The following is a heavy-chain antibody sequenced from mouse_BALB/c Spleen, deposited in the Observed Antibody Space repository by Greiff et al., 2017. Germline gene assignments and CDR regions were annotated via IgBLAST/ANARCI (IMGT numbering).Heavy chain of an antibody. J-gene: IGHJ4*01. CDR2: ISSGGST. V-gene: IGHV5-6-5*01. CDR3: ASDRGYYAMDY. Sequence: EVMLVESGGGLVKPGGSLKLSCAASGFTFSSYAMSWVRQTPEKRLEWVASISSGGSTYYPDSVKGRFTISRDNARNILYLQMSILRTEDTAMYYCASDRGYYAMDYWGQGTSVTVSS. CDR1: GFTFSSYA.